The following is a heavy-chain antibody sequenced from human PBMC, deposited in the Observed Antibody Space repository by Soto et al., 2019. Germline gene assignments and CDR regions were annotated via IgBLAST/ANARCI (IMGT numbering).Heavy chain of an antibody. Sequence: GGSLRLSCAASGLTFSAYGMHWVRQAPGKGLEWVATISYDGSKKYFGDSVKGRFTISRYNSKSTLYLEMNSLRTEDTAVYYCAKASHCNKGRCSLGLIGDRAFDIWGQGTMVTVSS. D-gene: IGHD2-8*01. CDR2: ISYDGSKK. V-gene: IGHV3-30*18. CDR3: AKASHCNKGRCSLGLIGDRAFDI. J-gene: IGHJ3*02. CDR1: GLTFSAYG.